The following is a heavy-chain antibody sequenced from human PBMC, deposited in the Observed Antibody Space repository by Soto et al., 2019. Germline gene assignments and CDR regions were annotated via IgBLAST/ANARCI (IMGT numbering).Heavy chain of an antibody. CDR3: TTLSWDASDWH. CDR2: INHDGSDK. CDR1: GFTFNSYW. V-gene: IGHV3-7*03. D-gene: IGHD6-19*01. Sequence: EVQVMESGGGFVQPWGSLRLSCVTSGFTFNSYWMSWVRQTPGQGLECVARINHDGSDKNYVDSVKGRFTISRDNAKNSLFLQMNSLRADDTAVYYCTTLSWDASDWHWALGALVTVSS. J-gene: IGHJ4*02.